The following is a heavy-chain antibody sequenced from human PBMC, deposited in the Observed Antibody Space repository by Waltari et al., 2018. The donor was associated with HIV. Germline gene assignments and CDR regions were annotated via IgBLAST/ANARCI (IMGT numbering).Heavy chain of an antibody. CDR1: GYTFTTYG. Sequence: QLQLVQSGAEVQRPGASVKVSCKASGYTFTTYGINWVRQAPEQGLEWMGWGSTCNENTMNAQNLPGRVTMTTGTSTTTAYMELRSLRADDTAVDYWARATGRLLVDCWGQGTLVTVSS. CDR3: ARATGRLLVDC. V-gene: IGHV1-18*01. J-gene: IGHJ4*02. CDR2: GSTCNENT. D-gene: IGHD2-21*02.